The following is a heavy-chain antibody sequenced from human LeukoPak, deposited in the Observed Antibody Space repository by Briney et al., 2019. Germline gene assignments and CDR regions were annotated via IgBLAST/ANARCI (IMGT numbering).Heavy chain of an antibody. J-gene: IGHJ6*03. Sequence: SETLSLTCAVYGGSFSGYYWSWIRQPPGKGLEWIGEINHSGSTNYNPSLKSRVTISVDTSKNQFSLKLSSVTAADTAVYYCARALLAAAGYYYYYYMDVWGKGTTVTVSS. D-gene: IGHD6-13*01. V-gene: IGHV4-34*01. CDR2: INHSGST. CDR3: ARALLAAAGYYYYYYMDV. CDR1: GGSFSGYY.